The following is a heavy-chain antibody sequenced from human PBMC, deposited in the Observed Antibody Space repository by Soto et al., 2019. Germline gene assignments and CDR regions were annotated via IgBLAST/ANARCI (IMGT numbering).Heavy chain of an antibody. J-gene: IGHJ5*02. CDR2: ISAYNGNT. V-gene: IGHV1-18*04. CDR1: GYTFTSYG. CDR3: ARETRGAVTYSGRYGRFDP. D-gene: IGHD1-26*01. Sequence: ASVTVSCKASGYTFTSYGISWVRQAPGQGLEWMGWISAYNGNTNYAQKLQGRVTMTTDTSTSTAYMELRSLRSDDTAVYYCARETRGAVTYSGRYGRFDPWGQGTLVTSPQ.